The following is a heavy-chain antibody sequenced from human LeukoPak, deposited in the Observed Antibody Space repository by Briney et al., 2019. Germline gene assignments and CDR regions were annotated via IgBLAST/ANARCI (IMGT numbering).Heavy chain of an antibody. CDR2: INGDERSR. CDR1: GFTFGDYW. V-gene: IGHV3-74*01. D-gene: IGHD6-6*01. J-gene: IGHJ5*02. CDR3: ARVGGYSSSPT. Sequence: GGSLRLSCAASGFTFGDYWMHWVRQPPGKGLVWVSRINGDERSRAYADSVKGRFTISRDNSKNTLYLQMNSLRAEDTAVYYCARVGGYSSSPTWGQGTLVTVSS.